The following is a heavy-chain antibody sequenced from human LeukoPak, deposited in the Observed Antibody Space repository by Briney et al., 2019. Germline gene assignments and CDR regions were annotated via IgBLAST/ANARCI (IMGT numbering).Heavy chain of an antibody. CDR2: ISYDGSNK. V-gene: IGHV3-30*18. CDR3: AKGIRIAVAGTANYYYYGMDV. J-gene: IGHJ6*02. D-gene: IGHD6-19*01. Sequence: GGSLRLSRAASGFTFSSYGMHWVRQAPGKGLEWVAVISYDGSNKYYADSVKGRFTISRDNSKNTLYLQMNSLRAEDTAVYYCAKGIRIAVAGTANYYYYGMDVWGQGTTVTVSS. CDR1: GFTFSSYG.